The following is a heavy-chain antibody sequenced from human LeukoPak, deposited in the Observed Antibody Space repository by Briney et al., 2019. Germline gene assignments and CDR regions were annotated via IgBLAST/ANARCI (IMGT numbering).Heavy chain of an antibody. CDR3: ARSITGTTFDY. CDR1: GYTFTGYY. CDR2: INPSGGST. J-gene: IGHJ4*02. D-gene: IGHD1-20*01. V-gene: IGHV1-46*01. Sequence: ASVKVSCKASGYTFTGYYIHWVRQAPGQGFEWMGVINPSGGSTSYTQEFQGRATMTRDTSTSTVYMELSSLRSEDTAVYYCARSITGTTFDYWGQGTLVAVSS.